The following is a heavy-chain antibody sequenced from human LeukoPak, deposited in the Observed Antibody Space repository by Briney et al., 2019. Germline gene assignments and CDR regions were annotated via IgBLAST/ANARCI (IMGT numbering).Heavy chain of an antibody. V-gene: IGHV4-59*01. Sequence: SETLSLTCTVSGGSIYSYYWRWLPQPPGKGLEGIGYIYYRGSTNYNPSLKSRVAISVDTSKNQLSLKLSAVTAADTAGYYCARGRGYYDSSGYFHWGQGTLVTVSS. J-gene: IGHJ4*02. CDR2: IYYRGST. D-gene: IGHD3-22*01. CDR1: GGSIYSYY. CDR3: ARGRGYYDSSGYFH.